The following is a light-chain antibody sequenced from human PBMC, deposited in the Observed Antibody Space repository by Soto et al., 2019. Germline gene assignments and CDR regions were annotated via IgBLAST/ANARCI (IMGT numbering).Light chain of an antibody. CDR1: SSDFGSYKF. CDR2: ETS. V-gene: IGLV2-23*01. Sequence: QSVLTQPASVSGSPGQSVTISCTGTSSDFGSYKFVSWYQHHPGKVPKVIIYETSKRPSGVSDRFSGSKSGNTASLTISGLQAEDEADYYCFSFTSTNTRVFGSGTKVTVL. J-gene: IGLJ1*01. CDR3: FSFTSTNTRV.